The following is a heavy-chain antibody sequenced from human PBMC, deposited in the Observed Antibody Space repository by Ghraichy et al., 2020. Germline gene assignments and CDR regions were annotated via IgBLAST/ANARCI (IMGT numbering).Heavy chain of an antibody. CDR1: GFTFDDYA. D-gene: IGHD2-2*02. CDR2: ISWNSGSI. V-gene: IGHV3-9*01. Sequence: GGSLRLSCAASGFTFDDYAMHWVQQAPGKGLEWVSGISWNSGSIGYADSVKGRFTISRDNAKNSLYLQMNSLRAEDTALYYCAKDMSAAIGEGYYYGMDVWGQGTTVTVSS. J-gene: IGHJ6*02. CDR3: AKDMSAAIGEGYYYGMDV.